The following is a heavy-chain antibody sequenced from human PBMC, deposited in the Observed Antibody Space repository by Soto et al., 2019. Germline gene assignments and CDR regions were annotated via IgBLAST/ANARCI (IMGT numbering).Heavy chain of an antibody. D-gene: IGHD6-13*01. CDR1: GYSFTSYW. J-gene: IGHJ4*02. V-gene: IGHV5-10-1*01. CDR2: IDPRDSDT. CDR3: ARLQAAAGDNDLTFDY. Sequence: EVQLVQSGAEVKKPGESLRISCKGSGYSFTSYWISWVRQMPGKGLEWMGRIDPRDSDTNYSPSFQAHVTNSADKSITTDYLQWSSLNASDTAMYYCARLQAAAGDNDLTFDYWGQGTLVTVSS.